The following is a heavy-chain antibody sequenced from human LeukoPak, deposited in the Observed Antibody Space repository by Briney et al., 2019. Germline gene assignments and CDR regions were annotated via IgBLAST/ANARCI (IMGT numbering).Heavy chain of an antibody. J-gene: IGHJ4*02. V-gene: IGHV3-23*01. CDR1: GFAFSKLA. D-gene: IGHD3-10*01. CDR3: ARAPSHYYADY. CDR2: ISDSGDIT. Sequence: GGSLGLSCAASGFAFSKLAMGWVRQAPGKGLEWVSVISDSGDITYYADSVKGRFTISRDNSKNTVYLQMDSLRVEDTAVYYCARAPSHYYADYWGQGTLVTVSS.